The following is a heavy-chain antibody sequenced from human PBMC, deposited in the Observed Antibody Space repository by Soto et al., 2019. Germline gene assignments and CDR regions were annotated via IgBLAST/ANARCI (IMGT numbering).Heavy chain of an antibody. CDR2: ISYDGSNK. Sequence: GWSLRLSCAASGFTFSSYAMHWVRQAPGKGLEWVAVISYDGSNKYYADSVKGRFTISRDNSKNTLYLQMNSLRAEDTAVYYCARDPNSGSYHFDYWGQGTLVTVSS. CDR1: GFTFSSYA. D-gene: IGHD1-26*01. J-gene: IGHJ4*02. CDR3: ARDPNSGSYHFDY. V-gene: IGHV3-30-3*01.